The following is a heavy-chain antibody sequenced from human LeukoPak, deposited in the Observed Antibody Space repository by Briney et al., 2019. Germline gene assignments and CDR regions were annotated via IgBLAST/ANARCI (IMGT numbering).Heavy chain of an antibody. D-gene: IGHD3-22*01. Sequence: SGTLSLTCAVSGVSIKSNNWWSWVRQPPGKGLEWIGEIYHSGSTNYNPSLESRVTVSVDKSKNQFSLDLSSVTAADTAVYYCARGLGVIVVRDSYYFDYWGQGTLVTVSS. V-gene: IGHV4-4*02. CDR3: ARGLGVIVVRDSYYFDY. CDR1: GVSIKSNNW. J-gene: IGHJ4*02. CDR2: IYHSGST.